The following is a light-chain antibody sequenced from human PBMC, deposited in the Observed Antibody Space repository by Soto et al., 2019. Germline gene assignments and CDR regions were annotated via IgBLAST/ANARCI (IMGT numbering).Light chain of an antibody. V-gene: IGLV2-14*01. CDR2: EDS. J-gene: IGLJ1*01. CDR1: SSDIGADNF. Sequence: QSALTQPPSVSGAPGQRITISCTGTSSDIGADNFVPWYQQLPGTAPKLMIYEDSNRPSGVPNRFSGSKSGNSASLTITGLQAEDEADYYCRSYSSSRTGYVFGTGTKLTVL. CDR3: RSYSSSRTGYV.